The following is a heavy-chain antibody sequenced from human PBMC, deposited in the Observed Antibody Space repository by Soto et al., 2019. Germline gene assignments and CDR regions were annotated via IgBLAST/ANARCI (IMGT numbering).Heavy chain of an antibody. CDR3: AREVNSSPARGPDWFDP. D-gene: IGHD6-13*01. V-gene: IGHV4-4*02. CDR1: GDSINNSHW. CDR2: TYHSGTT. Sequence: QVQLQESGPGLVQPSRTLSLTCAVSGDSINNSHWWSWVRQTQGKGLEWIGETYHSGTTNYNPSLKTRVTISIDKSKNQFSLKMSSVTAADTAVYYCAREVNSSPARGPDWFDPWGQGTLVTDSS. J-gene: IGHJ5*02.